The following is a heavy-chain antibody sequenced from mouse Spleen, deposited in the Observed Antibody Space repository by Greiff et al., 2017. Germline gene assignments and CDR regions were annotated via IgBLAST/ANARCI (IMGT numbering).Heavy chain of an antibody. CDR2: ISNGGGST. CDR3: ARRMDLAWFAY. D-gene: IGHD2-3*01. V-gene: IGHV5-12*02. J-gene: IGHJ3*01. Sequence: EVKLMESGGGLVQPGGSLKLSCATSGFTFSDYYMYWVRQTPEKRLEWVAYISNGGGSTYYPDTVKGRFTISRDNAKNTLYLQMSRLKSEDTAMYYCARRMDLAWFAYWGQGTLVTVSA. CDR1: GFTFSDYY.